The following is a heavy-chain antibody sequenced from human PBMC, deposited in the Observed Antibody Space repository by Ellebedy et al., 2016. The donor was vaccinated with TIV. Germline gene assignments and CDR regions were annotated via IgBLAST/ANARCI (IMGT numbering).Heavy chain of an antibody. CDR3: AVAAVNYGDYSMRY. CDR1: GYSFTSYW. V-gene: IGHV5-51*01. J-gene: IGHJ4*02. D-gene: IGHD4-17*01. Sequence: GGSLRLXCKGSGYSFTSYWIGWVRQMPGKGLEWMGIIYPGDSDTRYSPSFQGQVTISADKSISTAYLQWSSLKASDTAMYYCAVAAVNYGDYSMRYWGQGTLVTVSS. CDR2: IYPGDSDT.